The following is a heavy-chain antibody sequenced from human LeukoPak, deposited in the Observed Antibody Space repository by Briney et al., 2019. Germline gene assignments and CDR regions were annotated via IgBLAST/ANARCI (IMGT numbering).Heavy chain of an antibody. V-gene: IGHV3-23*01. CDR3: AKDLYGDYGAFDI. CDR2: ISGSGGST. J-gene: IGHJ3*02. Sequence: PGGSLRLSCAASGFTFSSYGMSWVRQAPGKGLEWVSAISGSGGSTYYADSVKGRFTISRDNSKNTLYLQMNSLRAEDTAVYYCAKDLYGDYGAFDIWGQGTMVTVSS. D-gene: IGHD4-17*01. CDR1: GFTFSSYG.